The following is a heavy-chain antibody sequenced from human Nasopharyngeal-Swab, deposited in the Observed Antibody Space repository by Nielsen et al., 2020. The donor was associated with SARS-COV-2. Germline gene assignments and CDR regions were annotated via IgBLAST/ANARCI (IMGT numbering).Heavy chain of an antibody. Sequence: GASLKISCAASGFTFSSYGMHWVRQAPGKGLEWVAVISYDGSNKYYADSVKGRFTISRDNSKNTLYLQMNSLRAEDTAVYYCALAVYDYIAYWGQGTLVTVSS. CDR3: ALAVYDYIAY. V-gene: IGHV3-30*03. J-gene: IGHJ4*02. CDR2: ISYDGSNK. D-gene: IGHD5/OR15-5a*01. CDR1: GFTFSSYG.